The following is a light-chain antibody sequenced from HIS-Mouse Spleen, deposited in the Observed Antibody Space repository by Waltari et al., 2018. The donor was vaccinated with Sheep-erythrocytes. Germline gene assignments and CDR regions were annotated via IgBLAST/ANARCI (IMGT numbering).Light chain of an antibody. Sequence: DIVMTQSPDSLAVSLGERATINCKSSQSVLYSSNNKNYVSWYKQKPGQPPKLLIYWASTLEYGVPARFSGSGSGTDFTLPIRSLQAEDVAVYYCQQYYSTLSFGGGTNVEIK. CDR3: QQYYSTLS. CDR1: QSVLYSSNNKNY. J-gene: IGKJ4*01. CDR2: WAS. V-gene: IGKV4-1*01.